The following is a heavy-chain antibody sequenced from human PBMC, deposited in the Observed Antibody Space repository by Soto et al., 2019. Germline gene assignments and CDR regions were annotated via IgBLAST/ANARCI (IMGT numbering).Heavy chain of an antibody. D-gene: IGHD3-3*01. CDR2: ISSSSSYI. Sequence: EVQLVESGGGLVKPGGSLRLSCAASGFTFSSYSMNWVRQAPGKGLEWVSSISSSSSYIYYADSVKGRFTISRDNAKNSLYLQMNSLRAEDTAVYYCARDQYDFWSGSFLPYYDYYGMDVWGQGTTVTVSS. J-gene: IGHJ6*02. CDR3: ARDQYDFWSGSFLPYYDYYGMDV. V-gene: IGHV3-21*01. CDR1: GFTFSSYS.